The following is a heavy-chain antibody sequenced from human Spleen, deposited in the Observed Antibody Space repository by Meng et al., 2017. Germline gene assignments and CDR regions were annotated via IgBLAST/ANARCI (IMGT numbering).Heavy chain of an antibody. CDR3: ARVTTVTDIYFDY. CDR2: IYYSGST. D-gene: IGHD4-17*01. J-gene: IGHJ4*02. Sequence: VQLQQWGAGLLKPSETLSLTCAVYGGTISGYYWSWIRQHPGKGLEWIGYIYYSGSTYYNPSLKSLVTISVDTSKNQFSLKLSSVTAADTAVYYCARVTTVTDIYFDYWDQGTLVTVSS. CDR1: GGTISGYY. V-gene: IGHV4-31*01.